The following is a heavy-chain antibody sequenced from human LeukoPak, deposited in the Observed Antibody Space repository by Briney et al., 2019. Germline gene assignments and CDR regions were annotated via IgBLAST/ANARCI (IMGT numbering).Heavy chain of an antibody. D-gene: IGHD5-18*01. Sequence: GRSLRLSCAASGFTFSSYGMHWVRQAPGKGLEWVAVIWYDGSNKYYADSVKGRFTISRDNSKNTLYLQMNSLRAEDTAVYYCARGEVRYSYGHRFVPFGYWGQGTLVTVSS. V-gene: IGHV3-33*01. CDR1: GFTFSSYG. CDR2: IWYDGSNK. J-gene: IGHJ4*02. CDR3: ARGEVRYSYGHRFVPFGY.